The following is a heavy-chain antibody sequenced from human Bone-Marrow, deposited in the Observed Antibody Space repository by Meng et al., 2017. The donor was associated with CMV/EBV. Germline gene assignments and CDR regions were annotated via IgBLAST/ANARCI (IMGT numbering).Heavy chain of an antibody. CDR2: THTSGNT. CDR1: GGSISSGSYY. V-gene: IGHV4-61*02. Sequence: VQLPDSGPELVKPPQILSLTCTVSGGSISSGSYYWNWIRQPAGKGLEWIGRTHTSGNTNYNPSLKSRVTISVDTSKNQLSLKVTSVTAADTAVYYCARGDRVELEPFDYWGRGILVTVSS. CDR3: ARGDRVELEPFDY. J-gene: IGHJ4*02. D-gene: IGHD1-1*01.